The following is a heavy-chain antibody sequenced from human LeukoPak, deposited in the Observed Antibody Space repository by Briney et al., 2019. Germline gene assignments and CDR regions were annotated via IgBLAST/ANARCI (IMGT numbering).Heavy chain of an antibody. CDR2: ISYDGSNK. CDR1: GFTFSSYA. V-gene: IGHV3-30*04. CDR3: ARVREQQLLPDY. Sequence: PGGSLRLSCAASGFTFSSYAMHWVRQAPGKGLEWVAVISYDGSNKYYADSVKGRFTISRDNAKNSLYLQMNSLRAEDTAVYYCARVREQQLLPDYWGQGTLVTVSS. D-gene: IGHD6-13*01. J-gene: IGHJ4*02.